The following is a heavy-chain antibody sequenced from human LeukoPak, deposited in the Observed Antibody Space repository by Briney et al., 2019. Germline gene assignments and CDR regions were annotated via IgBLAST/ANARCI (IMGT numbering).Heavy chain of an antibody. J-gene: IGHJ4*02. CDR2: IYYSGST. CDR3: ARRSGVLDSRDSRYYFDH. D-gene: IGHD3-22*01. CDR1: GGSISSHY. V-gene: IGHV4-59*11. Sequence: SETLSLTCIVSGGSISSHYWSWIRQTPGKGLEYIGYIYYSGSTDYNPSLKSRVTISLDTSKNQFSLHLSSVTTADTAVYYCARRSGVLDSRDSRYYFDHWGQGTLVTVSS.